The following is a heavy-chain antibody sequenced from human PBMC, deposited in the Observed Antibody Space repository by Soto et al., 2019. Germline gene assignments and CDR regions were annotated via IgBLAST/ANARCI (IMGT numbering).Heavy chain of an antibody. D-gene: IGHD3-10*01. J-gene: IGHJ4*02. CDR2: INHSGST. V-gene: IGHV4-34*01. Sequence: SETLSLTCAVYGGSFSGYYWSWIRQPPGKGLEWIGEINHSGSTNYNPSLKSRVTISVDTSKNQFSLRLSSVTAADTAVYYCARGIYFGRRHFDYWGQGTLVTVSS. CDR1: GGSFSGYY. CDR3: ARGIYFGRRHFDY.